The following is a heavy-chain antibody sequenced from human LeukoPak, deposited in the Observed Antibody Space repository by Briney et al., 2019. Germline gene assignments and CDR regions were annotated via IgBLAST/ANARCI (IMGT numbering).Heavy chain of an antibody. CDR3: ARDHHCNSSSCPYYYGMDV. CDR1: GGSISGSPYW. J-gene: IGHJ6*02. D-gene: IGHD2-2*01. CDR2: TRYGDST. V-gene: IGHV4-39*07. Sequence: PSETLSVTCTVSGGSISGSPYWWGWIRHPPGKGLEWIGSTRYGDSTYYNPSLKSRVPISLDTSKNQFSMKLSSVTAADTAVSYCARDHHCNSSSCPYYYGMDVWGQGTTVTVS.